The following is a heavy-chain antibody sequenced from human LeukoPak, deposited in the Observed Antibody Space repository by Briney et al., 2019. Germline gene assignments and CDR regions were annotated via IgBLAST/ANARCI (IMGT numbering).Heavy chain of an antibody. CDR3: ARTFMVRGVILGY. CDR2: MNPNSGNT. CDR1: GYTFTSYD. V-gene: IGHV1-8*01. J-gene: IGHJ4*02. D-gene: IGHD3-10*01. Sequence: ASVKVSCKASGYTFTSYDINWVRQATGQGLEWMGWMNPNSGNTGYAQKFQGRVTMTRNTSISTAYMELSSLRSEDTAVYYCARTFMVRGVILGYWGQGTLVTVSS.